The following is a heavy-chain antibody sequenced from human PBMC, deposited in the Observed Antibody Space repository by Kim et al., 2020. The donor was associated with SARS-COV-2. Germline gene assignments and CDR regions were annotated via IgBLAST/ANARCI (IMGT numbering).Heavy chain of an antibody. Sequence: GGSLRLSCTTSGFTFTGHAMSWVRQAPGKGLEWVSSIDGSDGTTYYVDSVKGRFSISRDDSKNTLYLQMSALRADDTAAYYCLKCGWGWFWDYWGQGTLV. CDR3: LKCGWGWFWDY. D-gene: IGHD3-10*01. CDR2: IDGSDGTT. V-gene: IGHV3-23*01. J-gene: IGHJ4*02. CDR1: GFTFTGHA.